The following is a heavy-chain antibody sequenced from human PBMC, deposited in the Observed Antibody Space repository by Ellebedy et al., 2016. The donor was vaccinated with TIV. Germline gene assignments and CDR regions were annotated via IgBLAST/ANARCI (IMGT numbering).Heavy chain of an antibody. CDR2: INWDGGRT. CDR1: GFTFHDYG. V-gene: IGHV3-43D*03. CDR3: ARDFRNWGSGEWNFDL. Sequence: GESLKISCAASGFTFHDYGMHWVRQAPGKGLEWIALINWDGGRTDYADSVRGRFTISRDNRRQSIYLQMDSLRPEDTALYYCARDFRNWGSGEWNFDLWGRGTLVSVSS. D-gene: IGHD7-27*01. J-gene: IGHJ2*01.